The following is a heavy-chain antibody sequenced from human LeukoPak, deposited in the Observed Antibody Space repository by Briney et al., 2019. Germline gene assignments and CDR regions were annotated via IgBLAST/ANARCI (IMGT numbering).Heavy chain of an antibody. CDR1: GFTFSSNW. Sequence: GGSLRLSCAASGFTFSSNWMSWVRQAPGKGLGWVAIIKQDGSDKYYVDSVKGRFTISRDNAKNSLYLQMNSLRVEDTAVYYCARDYDWGQGTLVTVSS. D-gene: IGHD4-17*01. J-gene: IGHJ4*02. CDR3: ARDYD. CDR2: IKQDGSDK. V-gene: IGHV3-7*01.